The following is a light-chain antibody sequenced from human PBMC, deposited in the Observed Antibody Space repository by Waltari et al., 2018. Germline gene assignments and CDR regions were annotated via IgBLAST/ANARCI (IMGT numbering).Light chain of an antibody. CDR3: QQCYSTPRT. CDR1: QSVLFSSNNKNY. V-gene: IGKV4-1*01. CDR2: WAS. J-gene: IGKJ1*01. Sequence: DIVLTQSPDSLAVSLGERATMHCKASQSVLFSSNNKNYLAWYQQKPGQPPKLLFYWASTRESGVPDRFSGSGSGTDFTLTISSLQAEDVAVYHCQQCYSTPRTFGQGTKVEVK.